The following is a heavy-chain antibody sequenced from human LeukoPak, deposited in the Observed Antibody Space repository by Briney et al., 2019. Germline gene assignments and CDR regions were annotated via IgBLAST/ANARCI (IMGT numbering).Heavy chain of an antibody. V-gene: IGHV3-21*01. CDR2: ISSSSSYI. CDR3: ARESRQQLVKTYYYYMDV. Sequence: GSLRLSCAASGFTFSSYSMNWVRQAPGKGLEWVSSISSSSSYIYYADSVKGRFTISRDNAKNSLYLQMNSLRAEDTAVYYCARESRQQLVKTYYYYMDVWGKGTTVTISS. J-gene: IGHJ6*03. D-gene: IGHD6-13*01. CDR1: GFTFSSYS.